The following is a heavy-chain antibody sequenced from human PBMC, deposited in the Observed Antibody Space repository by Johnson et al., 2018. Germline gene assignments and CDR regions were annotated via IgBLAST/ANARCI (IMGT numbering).Heavy chain of an antibody. Sequence: EVQLVESGGGLVQPGRSLRLSCAASGFTFDDYAMHWVRQAPGKGLEWVSGISWNSGSIGYADSVKGRFTISRDNAKNSLYLKMNSLRAEDTALYYCAKAPVGWLGEGAEYFQHWGQGTLVTVSS. CDR1: GFTFDDYA. CDR2: ISWNSGSI. CDR3: AKAPVGWLGEGAEYFQH. V-gene: IGHV3-9*01. J-gene: IGHJ1*01. D-gene: IGHD3-10*01.